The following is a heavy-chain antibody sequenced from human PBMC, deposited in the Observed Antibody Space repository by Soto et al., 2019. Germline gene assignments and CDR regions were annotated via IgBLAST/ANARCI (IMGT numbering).Heavy chain of an antibody. CDR3: AEGPTVTYFDY. V-gene: IGHV4-39*01. Sequence: SETLSLTCTVSGGSISSSSYYWGWIRQPPGKGLEWIGSIYYSGSTYYNPSLKSRVTISVDTSKNQFSLKLSSVTAADTAVYYCAEGPTVTYFDYWGQGTLVTVSS. J-gene: IGHJ4*02. D-gene: IGHD4-17*01. CDR2: IYYSGST. CDR1: GGSISSSSYY.